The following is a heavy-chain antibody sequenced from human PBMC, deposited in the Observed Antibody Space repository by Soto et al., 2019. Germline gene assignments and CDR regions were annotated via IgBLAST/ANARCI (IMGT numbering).Heavy chain of an antibody. Sequence: PGGSLRLSCAASGFTFSSYGMHWVRQAPGKGLEWVSSISSSSSYIYYADSVKGRFTISRDNAKNSLYLQMNSLRAEDTAVYYCARAYNPGVVVVAADAWGQGTLVTVSS. D-gene: IGHD2-15*01. J-gene: IGHJ5*02. CDR3: ARAYNPGVVVVAADA. V-gene: IGHV3-21*01. CDR1: GFTFSSYG. CDR2: ISSSSSYI.